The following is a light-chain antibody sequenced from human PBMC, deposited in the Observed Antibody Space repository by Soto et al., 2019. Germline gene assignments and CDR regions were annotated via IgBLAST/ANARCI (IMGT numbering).Light chain of an antibody. CDR2: GAS. V-gene: IGKV3-20*01. Sequence: DIVLTKSPGILSLSPGVRATLSSRASQSVSSSYLAWYQQKPGQAPRLLISGASSRATGIPDRFSGTGSVTDLARNLRSLQSKSLTVYYWQQYLSSHTVYTFGPGT. CDR3: QQYLSSHTVYT. J-gene: IGKJ2*01. CDR1: QSVSSSY.